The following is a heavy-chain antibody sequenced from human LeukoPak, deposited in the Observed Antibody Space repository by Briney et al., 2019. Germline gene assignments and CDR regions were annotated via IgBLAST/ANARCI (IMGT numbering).Heavy chain of an antibody. CDR3: AGKVYSVDY. CDR2: ISHSGST. Sequence: SETLSLTRAVYGGSFSGYYWSWIRQPPGKGLEWIGEISHSGSTNYNPSLKSRVTISVDTSKNQFSLKLSSVTAADTAVYYCAGKVYSVDYWGQGTLVTVSS. CDR1: GGSFSGYY. J-gene: IGHJ4*02. V-gene: IGHV4-34*01. D-gene: IGHD4-11*01.